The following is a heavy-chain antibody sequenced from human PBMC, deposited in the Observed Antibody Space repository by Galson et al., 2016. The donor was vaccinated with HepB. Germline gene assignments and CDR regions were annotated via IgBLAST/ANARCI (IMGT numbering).Heavy chain of an antibody. CDR1: GFTVSSTY. J-gene: IGHJ4*02. CDR2: IYSGGNT. D-gene: IGHD1-26*01. Sequence: SLRLSCAASGFTVSSTYMTWVRQAPGKGLEWVSGIYSGGNTYYADSVKGRFTISRDNSKNTLYLQMNSLRAEDTAVYYCANFETSILGATSDYWGQGTLVTVSS. CDR3: ANFETSILGATSDY. V-gene: IGHV3-53*01.